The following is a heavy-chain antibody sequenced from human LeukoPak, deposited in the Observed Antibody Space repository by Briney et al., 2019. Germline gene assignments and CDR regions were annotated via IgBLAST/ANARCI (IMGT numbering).Heavy chain of an antibody. CDR2: IHHSGST. V-gene: IGHV4-38-2*01. CDR3: ARPRHYYGSGFDY. Sequence: KPSETLSLTCDVSGYSISSGYYWGWIRQTPGKGLEWIGSIHHSGSTYYNPSLKSRVTTSVDTSKNQFSLKLSSVTAADTAVYYCARPRHYYGSGFDYWGQGSLVTVSS. J-gene: IGHJ4*02. D-gene: IGHD3-10*01. CDR1: GYSISSGYY.